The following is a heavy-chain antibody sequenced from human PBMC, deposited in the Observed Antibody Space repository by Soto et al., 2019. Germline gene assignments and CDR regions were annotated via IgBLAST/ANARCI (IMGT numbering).Heavy chain of an antibody. CDR3: ARDEDILRRDYYYYYDMDV. CDR1: GYTFTSYY. D-gene: IGHD3-9*01. J-gene: IGHJ6*02. V-gene: IGHV1-46*01. CDR2: INPSGGST. Sequence: ASVKVTCKASGYTFTSYYMHWVRQAPGQGLEWMGIINPSGGSTSYAQKFQGRVTMTRDTSTSTVYMELSSLRSEDTAVYYCARDEDILRRDYYYYYDMDVWGQGTTVTVSS.